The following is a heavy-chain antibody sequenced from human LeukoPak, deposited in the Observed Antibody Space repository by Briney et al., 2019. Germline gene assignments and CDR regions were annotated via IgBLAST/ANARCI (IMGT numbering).Heavy chain of an antibody. V-gene: IGHV3-30*03. Sequence: PGGSLRLSCAASGFNFSSYWMNWVRQAPGEGLQWVAFISYSGNNYYYADSVKGRFIISRDDSKNTLYVEMNSLRLDDTAIYYCARGPPTSRSGAHFDYWGQGSLVTVSP. D-gene: IGHD5-12*01. J-gene: IGHJ4*02. CDR1: GFNFSSYW. CDR3: ARGPPTSRSGAHFDY. CDR2: ISYSGNNY.